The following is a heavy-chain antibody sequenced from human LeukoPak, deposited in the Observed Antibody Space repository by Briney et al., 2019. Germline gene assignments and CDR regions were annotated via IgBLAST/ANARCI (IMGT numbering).Heavy chain of an antibody. CDR1: GGTFCSYA. J-gene: IGHJ4*02. Sequence: SVKVSCKASGGTFCSYAISWVRQAPGQGLEWMGGIIPIFGTANYAQKFQGRVTITADESTSTAYMELSSLRSEDTAVYYCARDFSSWYERPHTGFDYWGQGTLVTVSS. V-gene: IGHV1-69*13. D-gene: IGHD6-13*01. CDR2: IIPIFGTA. CDR3: ARDFSSWYERPHTGFDY.